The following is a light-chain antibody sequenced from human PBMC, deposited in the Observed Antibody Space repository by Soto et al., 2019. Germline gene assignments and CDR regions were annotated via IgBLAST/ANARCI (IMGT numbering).Light chain of an antibody. V-gene: IGLV2-14*01. CDR3: YSYRDSNAWV. CDR1: SSDVGAYNF. J-gene: IGLJ3*02. Sequence: QSALTQPASVSGSPGQSITISCSRTSSDVGAYNFVSWYQHHPGTAPKLMIYEVSNRPSGASNRFSGSKSGNTASLTISGLQTEDEADYYCYSYRDSNAWVFGGGTQLTV. CDR2: EVS.